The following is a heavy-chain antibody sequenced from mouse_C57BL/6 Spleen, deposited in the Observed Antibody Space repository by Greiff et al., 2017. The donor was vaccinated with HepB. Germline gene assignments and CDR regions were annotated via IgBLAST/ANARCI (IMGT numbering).Heavy chain of an antibody. V-gene: IGHV6-6*01. CDR1: GFTFSDAW. CDR2: IRNKANNHAT. D-gene: IGHD2-3*01. Sequence: EVKVEESGGGLVQPGGSMKLSCAASGFTFSDAWMDWVRQSPEKGLEWVAEIRNKANNHATYYAESVKGRFTISRDDSKSSVYLQMNSLRAEDTGIYYCTHPYDGYLHWYFDVWGTGTTVTVSS. J-gene: IGHJ1*03. CDR3: THPYDGYLHWYFDV.